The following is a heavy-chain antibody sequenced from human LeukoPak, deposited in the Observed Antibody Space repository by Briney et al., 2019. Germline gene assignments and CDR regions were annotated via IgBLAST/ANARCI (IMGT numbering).Heavy chain of an antibody. CDR1: GFTFDDYA. Sequence: PGGSLRLSCAASGFTFDDYAMHWVRQAPGKGLEWVSLISWDGGSTYYADSVKGRFAISRDNSKNSLYLQMNSLRTEDTALYYCAKGGSSWRPLDAFDIWGQGTMVTVSS. CDR2: ISWDGGST. D-gene: IGHD6-13*01. CDR3: AKGGSSWRPLDAFDI. V-gene: IGHV3-43*01. J-gene: IGHJ3*02.